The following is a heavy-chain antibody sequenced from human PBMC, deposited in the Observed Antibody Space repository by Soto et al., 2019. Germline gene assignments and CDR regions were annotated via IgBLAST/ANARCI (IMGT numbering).Heavy chain of an antibody. Sequence: KTSETLSLTCTVSDGSISNFYWSWIRQPPGKGLEWIGYISSSGNPNYNPSLKSRVSLSVDTSKTQFSLNQTSVTAADTAVYYCARAPMVLTRSYFDSWGQGTPVTVSS. V-gene: IGHV4-59*01. J-gene: IGHJ4*02. CDR1: DGSISNFY. CDR2: ISSSGNP. CDR3: ARAPMVLTRSYFDS. D-gene: IGHD2-8*01.